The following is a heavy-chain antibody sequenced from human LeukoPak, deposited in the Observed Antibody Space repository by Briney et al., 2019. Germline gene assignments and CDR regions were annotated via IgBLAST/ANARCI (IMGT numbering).Heavy chain of an antibody. CDR1: GFTFSSYG. Sequence: PGGSLRLSCAASGFTFSSYGMSWVRQAPGKGLEWVSAISGSGGSTYYADSVKGRFTISRDNSKNTLYLQMNSLRAEDTAVYYCAKDNSPDGSGSYSDYWGQGTLVTVSS. CDR2: ISGSGGST. V-gene: IGHV3-23*01. CDR3: AKDNSPDGSGSYSDY. D-gene: IGHD3-10*01. J-gene: IGHJ4*02.